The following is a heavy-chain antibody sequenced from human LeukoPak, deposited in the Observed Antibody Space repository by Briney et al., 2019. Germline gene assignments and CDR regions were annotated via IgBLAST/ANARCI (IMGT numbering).Heavy chain of an antibody. D-gene: IGHD1-26*01. CDR2: MNPNSGGT. CDR3: ARQSPSWFDP. CDR1: GYTLTGYY. V-gene: IGHV1-2*02. Sequence: ASVKVSCKASGYTLTGYYMHWVRQAPGQGLEWMGWMNPNSGGTKYAQRFQGRVTMTRDTSITTAYMDLSRLRSDDTAVYYCARQSPSWFDPWGQGTLVTVSS. J-gene: IGHJ5*02.